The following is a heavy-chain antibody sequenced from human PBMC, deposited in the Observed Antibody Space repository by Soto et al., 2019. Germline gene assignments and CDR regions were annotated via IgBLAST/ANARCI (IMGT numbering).Heavy chain of an antibody. CDR2: ISSSGSTI. CDR1: GFTLSDYY. CDR3: ARVLITGDYYYGMDV. V-gene: IGHV3-11*01. Sequence: GGSLRLSCAASGFTLSDYYMSWIRQAPGKGLEWVSYISSSGSTIYYADSVKGRFTISRDNAKNSLYLQMNSLRAEDTAVYYCARVLITGDYYYGMDVWGQGTTVTVSS. J-gene: IGHJ6*02. D-gene: IGHD3-22*01.